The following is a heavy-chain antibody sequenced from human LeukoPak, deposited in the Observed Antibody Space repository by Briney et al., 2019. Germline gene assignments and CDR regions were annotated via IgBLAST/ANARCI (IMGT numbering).Heavy chain of an antibody. CDR2: INPNSGGT. V-gene: IGHV1-2*06. J-gene: IGHJ6*03. CDR3: ASGYCRSTSCLSWGGYYYYYMDV. D-gene: IGHD2-2*01. CDR1: GYTFTGCY. Sequence: ASVKVSCKASGYTFTGCYMHLVRQAPGQGLEWMGRINPNSGGTNYAQKFQGRVTMTRDTSISIAYMELSRLRSDDTAVYYCASGYCRSTSCLSWGGYYYYYMDVWGKGSTVTVSS.